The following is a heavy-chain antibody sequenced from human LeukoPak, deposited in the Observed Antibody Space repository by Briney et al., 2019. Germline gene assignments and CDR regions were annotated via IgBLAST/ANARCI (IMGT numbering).Heavy chain of an antibody. CDR1: GFTFSSYW. CDR2: LSYDETNK. D-gene: IGHD2-21*02. V-gene: IGHV3-30*03. CDR3: AREFVTGWFDY. J-gene: IGHJ4*02. Sequence: PGGSLRLSCAASGFTFSSYWMHWVRQAPGKGLEWVAVLSYDETNKFYADSVKGRFIMSRDNSKNTVFLQMNSLRAEDTAVYYCAREFVTGWFDYWGQGTLVTVSS.